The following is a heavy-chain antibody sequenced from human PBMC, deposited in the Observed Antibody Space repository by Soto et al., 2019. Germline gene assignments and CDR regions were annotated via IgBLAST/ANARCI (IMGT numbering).Heavy chain of an antibody. CDR2: ISNDGSST. CDR1: GFRFSSYW. V-gene: IGHV3-74*01. CDR3: GRDFSGSLDS. J-gene: IGHJ4*02. D-gene: IGHD3-10*01. Sequence: EVQLVESGGGLVQPGGSLRLSCAASGFRFSSYWMHWVRQDPGKGLVWVSRISNDGSSTTYADSVKGRFTISRDNAKNTLDLQLNSLRAEDTAVYYCGRDFSGSLDSWGQGTLVTVSS.